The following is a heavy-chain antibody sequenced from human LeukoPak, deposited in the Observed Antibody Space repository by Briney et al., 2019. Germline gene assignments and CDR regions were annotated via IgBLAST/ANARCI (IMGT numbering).Heavy chain of an antibody. CDR2: INPSGGST. Sequence: ASVKVSCKASGYTFTSYYMHWVRQAPGQGLEWMGIINPSGGSTTYAQKIQGRVTMTRDTSTSTVYMELSSLRSEDTAVYYCARSNYDFWSGYSSDAFDIWGQGTMVTVSS. D-gene: IGHD3-3*01. CDR3: ARSNYDFWSGYSSDAFDI. CDR1: GYTFTSYY. J-gene: IGHJ3*02. V-gene: IGHV1-46*01.